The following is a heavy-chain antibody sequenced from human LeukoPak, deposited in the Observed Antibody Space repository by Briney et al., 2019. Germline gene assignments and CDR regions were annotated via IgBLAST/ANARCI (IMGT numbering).Heavy chain of an antibody. CDR2: IYPGDSDT. CDR3: TRARYCSGGSCYAEY. CDR1: GYSFTTYW. D-gene: IGHD2-15*01. V-gene: IGHV5-51*01. Sequence: GASLKISCKGSGYSFTTYWIGWVLQMPGKGLEWMGVIYPGDSDTRYSPSFQGQVTISADKSISTAYLQWSSLKASDTAMYYCTRARYCSGGSCYAEYWGQGTLVTVSS. J-gene: IGHJ4*02.